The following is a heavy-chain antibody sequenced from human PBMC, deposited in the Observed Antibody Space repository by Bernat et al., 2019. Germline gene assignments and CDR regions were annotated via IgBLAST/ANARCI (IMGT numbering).Heavy chain of an antibody. Sequence: QVQLQESCPGLVKSSGSLSLTCDVSGTSITNSHWWSGVRQSPGKGLEWIGEISYSGTTNYNPSLKSRVTISVDNSKNQFSLNLTSVTAADTAVYYCARGHTKLRSKYYNGMDVWGQGTTVTVSS. CDR2: ISYSGTT. J-gene: IGHJ6*02. V-gene: IGHV4-4*02. CDR1: GTSITNSHW. CDR3: ARGHTKLRSKYYNGMDV. D-gene: IGHD1-1*01.